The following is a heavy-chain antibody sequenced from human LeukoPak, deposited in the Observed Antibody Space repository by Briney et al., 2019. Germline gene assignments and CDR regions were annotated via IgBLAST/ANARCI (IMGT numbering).Heavy chain of an antibody. Sequence: PGGSLRLSCAASGFTFSSYWMSWVRQAPGKWLELVANIKQDGSEKYYVDSVKGRFTISRDSAKNSLYLQVNSLRAEDTAVYYCASTTISPVGGMDVWGQGTTVTVS. J-gene: IGHJ6*02. CDR1: GFTFSSYW. CDR3: ASTTISPVGGMDV. V-gene: IGHV3-7*05. CDR2: IKQDGSEK. D-gene: IGHD2/OR15-2a*01.